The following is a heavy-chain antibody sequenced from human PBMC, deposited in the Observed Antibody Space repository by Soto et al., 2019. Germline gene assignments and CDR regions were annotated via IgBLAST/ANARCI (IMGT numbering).Heavy chain of an antibody. D-gene: IGHD5-12*01. CDR3: ASLSGYDYYFDY. V-gene: IGHV1-3*01. Sequence: GASVKVSCKASGYTFTTYSMHWVRQAPGQRLEWMGWINAGNGDTKYSQKFQGRVTITRDTSASTAYMELSSLRSEDTAVYYCASLSGYDYYFDYWGQGTLVTVSS. CDR2: INAGNGDT. CDR1: GYTFTTYS. J-gene: IGHJ4*02.